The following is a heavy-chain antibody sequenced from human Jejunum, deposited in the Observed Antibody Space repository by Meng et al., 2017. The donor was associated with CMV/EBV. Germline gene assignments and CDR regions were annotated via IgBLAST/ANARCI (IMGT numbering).Heavy chain of an antibody. CDR3: ARVSSGWDYFDY. D-gene: IGHD6-19*01. J-gene: IGHJ4*02. CDR1: GGSVSSGCYC. V-gene: IGHV4-31*03. CDR2: IYYSGST. Sequence: VLLEASAPVLMKPSPSLFLTSTAAGGSVSSGCYCWTWIRQHPGKGLGWVRHIYYSGSTFYNPSLKRRVIISIDTSKNLFSLNLRSVTAADTAVYYCARVSSGWDYFDYWGQGTLVTVSS.